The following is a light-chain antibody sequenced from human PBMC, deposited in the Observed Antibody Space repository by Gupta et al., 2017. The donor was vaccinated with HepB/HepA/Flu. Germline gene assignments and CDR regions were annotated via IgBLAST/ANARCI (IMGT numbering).Light chain of an antibody. CDR3: QVWDSDTDHPV. V-gene: IGLV3-21*04. CDR1: NIGSKS. Sequence: SYGLTQPPSVSVAPGETARITCGGSNIGSKSVYWYQQRPGQAPVVVIYYDSDRPSGITERFACSNSGNTATPTLSCVAAGDEADVDCQVWDSDTDHPVFGGGTKLTVL. CDR2: YDS. J-gene: IGLJ2*01.